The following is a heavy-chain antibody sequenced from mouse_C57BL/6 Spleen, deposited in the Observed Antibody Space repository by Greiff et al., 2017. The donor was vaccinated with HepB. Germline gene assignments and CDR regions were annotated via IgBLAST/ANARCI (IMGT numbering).Heavy chain of an antibody. CDR1: GFTFSSYA. CDR2: ISDGGSYT. V-gene: IGHV5-4*01. J-gene: IGHJ1*03. Sequence: EVQLQESGGGLVKPGGSLKLSCAASGFTFSSYAMSWVRQTPEKRLEWVATISDGGSYTYYPDNVKGRFTISRDNAKNNLYLQMSHLKSEDTAMYYCARDFGGYFDVWGTGTTVTVSS. CDR3: ARDFGGYFDV.